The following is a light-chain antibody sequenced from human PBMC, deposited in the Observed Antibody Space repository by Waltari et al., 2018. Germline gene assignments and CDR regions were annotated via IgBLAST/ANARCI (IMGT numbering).Light chain of an antibody. CDR1: QGISSY. CDR3: QQYYSYPRT. V-gene: IGKV1-8*01. Sequence: AIRMTQSPSSLSASTGDRVTITCRGSQGISSYLAWYQQKPGNATPLLTYAASPSQSGVPXXXXXXXXXXXXXXXXXXLQSEDFATYYCQQYYSYPRTFGQGTKVEIK. J-gene: IGKJ1*01. CDR2: AAS.